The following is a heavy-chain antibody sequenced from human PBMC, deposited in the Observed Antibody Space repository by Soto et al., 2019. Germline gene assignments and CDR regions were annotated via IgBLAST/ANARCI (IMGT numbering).Heavy chain of an antibody. D-gene: IGHD7-27*01. CDR2: INAGYGNT. J-gene: IGHJ4*02. CDR3: ARDTGDGTFDF. CDR1: GYTFSRYA. Sequence: SVKVSCKASGYTFSRYAMHCVRQSPGQRLEWMGWINAGYGNTKSSQKFQDRVTISRDTSASTAYMELTSLRSEDTAVYYCARDTGDGTFDFWGQGTLVTVSS. V-gene: IGHV1-3*01.